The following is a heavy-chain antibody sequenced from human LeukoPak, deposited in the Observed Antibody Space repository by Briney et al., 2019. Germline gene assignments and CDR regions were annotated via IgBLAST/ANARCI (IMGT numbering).Heavy chain of an antibody. V-gene: IGHV1-46*01. D-gene: IGHD1-26*01. CDR3: ARVGKGATTGRWIWFDP. CDR2: INPSGGST. CDR1: GYSFTNYY. J-gene: IGHJ5*02. Sequence: ASVKVSCKASGYSFTNYYIHWVRQAPGQGLEWMGIINPSGGSTSYAQRFQGRVTMTRDTSSSTIYMGLSSLRSDDTAVYYCARVGKGATTGRWIWFDPWGQGTLVTVSP.